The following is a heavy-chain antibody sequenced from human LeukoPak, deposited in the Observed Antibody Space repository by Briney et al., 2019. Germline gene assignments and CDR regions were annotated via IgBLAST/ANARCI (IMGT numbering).Heavy chain of an antibody. Sequence: PGGSLRLSCSASGFTFSTYSMHWVRQAPGKGLEYVSSVTNNGGSTYYADSVKGGFTISRDNSKNTLNLQMSSLRTEDTAVYFCVKAVAGSFDYWGQGTLVTVSS. CDR1: GFTFSTYS. CDR3: VKAVAGSFDY. J-gene: IGHJ4*02. V-gene: IGHV3-64D*06. CDR2: VTNNGGST. D-gene: IGHD3-10*01.